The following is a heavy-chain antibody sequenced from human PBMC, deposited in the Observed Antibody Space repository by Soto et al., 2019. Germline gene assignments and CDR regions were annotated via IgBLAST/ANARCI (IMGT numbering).Heavy chain of an antibody. Sequence: ASVKVSCKASGYTFTSYGIHWVRQAPGQRLEWMGWINAANGDTKYSPKFQGRVTITRDTSASTAYMELSSLRSEDTAVYYCARKPYSHYYGMDVWGQGTSVTVSS. J-gene: IGHJ6*02. D-gene: IGHD2-21*01. V-gene: IGHV1-3*01. CDR3: ARKPYSHYYGMDV. CDR2: INAANGDT. CDR1: GYTFTSYG.